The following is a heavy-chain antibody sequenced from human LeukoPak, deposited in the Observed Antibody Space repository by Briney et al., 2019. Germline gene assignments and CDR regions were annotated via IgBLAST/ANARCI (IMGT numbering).Heavy chain of an antibody. D-gene: IGHD4-17*01. CDR3: ASLGGYGDPALDY. CDR1: GGSFSGYY. CDR2: INHSGST. Sequence: SETLSLTCAVYGGSFSGYYWSWIRQPPGKGLEWIGEINHSGSTNYNPSLKSRVTISVDTSKNQFSLKLSSVTATDTAVYYCASLGGYGDPALDYWGQGTLVTVSS. J-gene: IGHJ4*02. V-gene: IGHV4-34*01.